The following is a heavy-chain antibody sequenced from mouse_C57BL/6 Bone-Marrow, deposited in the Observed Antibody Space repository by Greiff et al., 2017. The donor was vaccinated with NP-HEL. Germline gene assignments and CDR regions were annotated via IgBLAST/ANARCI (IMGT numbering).Heavy chain of an antibody. V-gene: IGHV1-64*01. CDR3: ASQLFLRAWFAY. J-gene: IGHJ3*01. CDR2: IHPNSGST. D-gene: IGHD1-1*01. Sequence: QVQLQQPGAELVKPGASVKLSCKASGYTFTSYWMHWVKQRPGQGLEWIGMIHPNSGSTNYNEKFKSKATLTVDKSSSTAYMQLSSLTSEDSAVYYFASQLFLRAWFAYWGQGTLVTVSA. CDR1: GYTFTSYW.